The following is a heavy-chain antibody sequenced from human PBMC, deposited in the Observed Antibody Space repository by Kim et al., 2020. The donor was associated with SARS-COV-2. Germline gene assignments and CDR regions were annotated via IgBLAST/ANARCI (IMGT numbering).Heavy chain of an antibody. D-gene: IGHD5-12*01. Sequence: GGSLRLSCAASRFTFSSYDMHWVRQATGKGLEWVSAIGTAGDTYYPGSVKGRFTISRENAKNSLYLQMNSLRAGDTAVYYCARSWLRFDAFDIWGQGTMVTVSS. V-gene: IGHV3-13*01. CDR3: ARSWLRFDAFDI. J-gene: IGHJ3*02. CDR1: RFTFSSYD. CDR2: IGTAGDT.